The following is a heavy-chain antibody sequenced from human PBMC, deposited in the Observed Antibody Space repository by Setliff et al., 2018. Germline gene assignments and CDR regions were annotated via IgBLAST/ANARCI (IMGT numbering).Heavy chain of an antibody. CDR2: SIPISGTT. Sequence: SVKVSCKTSGGTFNSYGIDWVRQAPGQGLEWMGRSIPISGTTKYAQKFQGRVTMTRDTSTSTAYMELRSLRSDDTAVYYCARVRLGLPMVDYWGQGTLVTVSS. CDR1: GGTFNSYG. D-gene: IGHD5-18*01. J-gene: IGHJ4*02. V-gene: IGHV1-69*05. CDR3: ARVRLGLPMVDY.